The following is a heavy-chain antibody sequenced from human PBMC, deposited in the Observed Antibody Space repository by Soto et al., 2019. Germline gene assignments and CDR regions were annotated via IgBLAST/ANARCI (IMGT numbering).Heavy chain of an antibody. CDR2: ISSSSSTI. J-gene: IGHJ4*02. Sequence: GESLKISCAASGFTFSSYSMNWVRQAPGKGLEWVSYISSSSSTIYYADSVKGRFTISRDNAKNSLYLQMNSLRDEDTAVYYCARLPGIAAAGYYFDYWGQGTLVTVSS. CDR1: GFTFSSYS. D-gene: IGHD6-13*01. CDR3: ARLPGIAAAGYYFDY. V-gene: IGHV3-48*02.